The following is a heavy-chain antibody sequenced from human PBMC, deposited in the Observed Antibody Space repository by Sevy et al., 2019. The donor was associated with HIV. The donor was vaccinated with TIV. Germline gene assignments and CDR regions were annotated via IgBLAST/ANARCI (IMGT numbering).Heavy chain of an antibody. CDR1: GGSISSYY. Sequence: SETLSLTCTVSGGSISSYYWSWIRQPPGKGLEWIGYIYYSGSTNYNPSLKSRVTISVDTSKNQFSLKLSSVTAADTAVYYCARVGYYFWSGPTFDPWGQGPLVTVSS. V-gene: IGHV4-59*01. J-gene: IGHJ5*02. CDR3: ARVGYYFWSGPTFDP. D-gene: IGHD3-3*01. CDR2: IYYSGST.